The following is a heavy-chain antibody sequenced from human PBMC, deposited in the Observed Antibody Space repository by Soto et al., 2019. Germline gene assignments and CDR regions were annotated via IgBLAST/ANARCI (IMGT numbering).Heavy chain of an antibody. D-gene: IGHD4-17*01. J-gene: IGHJ5*02. V-gene: IGHV1-3*01. Sequence: QVQLVQSGAEVKKPGASVKVSCKASGYTFTSYAMHWVRQAPGQRLEWMGWINAGNGNTKYSQKFQGRVTITRDTSANTAYMELSSLRSEDTAVYYCARDPYGDINWFDPWGQGTLVTVSS. CDR2: INAGNGNT. CDR1: GYTFTSYA. CDR3: ARDPYGDINWFDP.